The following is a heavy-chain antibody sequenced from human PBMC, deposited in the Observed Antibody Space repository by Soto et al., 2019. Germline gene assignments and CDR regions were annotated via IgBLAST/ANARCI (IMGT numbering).Heavy chain of an antibody. V-gene: IGHV3-53*01. D-gene: IGHD4-17*01. CDR1: GFTVDTNF. Sequence: PGGSLRLSCAASGFTVDTNFMNWVRQAPGKGPEWVSVLYSDGTTYYADSVKDRFTISRDNSNNTLYLQMNSLRAEDTAVYYCARDGTTTVATSGMDVWGQGTTVTVSS. J-gene: IGHJ6*02. CDR2: LYSDGTT. CDR3: ARDGTTTVATSGMDV.